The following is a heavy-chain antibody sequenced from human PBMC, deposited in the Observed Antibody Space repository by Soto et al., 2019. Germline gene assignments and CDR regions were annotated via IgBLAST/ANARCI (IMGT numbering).Heavy chain of an antibody. Sequence: EVQLVESGGGLVQPGRSLRLSCAASGFTFDDYAMHWVRQAPGKGLEWVSGISWNSGSIGYADSVKGRFTISRDNAKNSLYLQMNSLRAEDTALYYCAKAGLGGVVTYLDYWGQGTLVTVSS. D-gene: IGHD3-3*01. CDR2: ISWNSGSI. CDR1: GFTFDDYA. CDR3: AKAGLGGVVTYLDY. J-gene: IGHJ4*02. V-gene: IGHV3-9*01.